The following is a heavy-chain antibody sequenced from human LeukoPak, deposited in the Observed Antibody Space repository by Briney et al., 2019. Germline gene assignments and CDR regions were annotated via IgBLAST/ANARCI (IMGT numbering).Heavy chain of an antibody. CDR3: AREGGFYRPLDY. D-gene: IGHD3-3*01. CDR1: GGSITPTNW. V-gene: IGHV4-4*02. CDR2: VHLDGRT. J-gene: IGHJ4*02. Sequence: SGTLSLSCGVSGGSITPTNWWTWVRQPPGKGLEWIGEVHLDGRTNYNPSLESRLTMSVDLSENHISLRLTAVTAADTAVYYCAREGGFYRPLDYSGQGTLVTVSS.